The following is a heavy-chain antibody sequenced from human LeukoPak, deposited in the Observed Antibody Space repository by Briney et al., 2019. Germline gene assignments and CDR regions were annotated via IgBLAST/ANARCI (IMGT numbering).Heavy chain of an antibody. V-gene: IGHV1-2*02. Sequence: GASVKVSCKASGYTFTDYYMHWVRQAPGQGLEWMGWINPNSGGTNYAQKFQGRVTMTRDTSISTAYMELSRLRSDDTAVYYCALSSGYYYYYGMDVWGQGTTVTVSS. CDR1: GYTFTDYY. CDR3: ALSSGYYYYYGMDV. J-gene: IGHJ6*02. D-gene: IGHD6-19*01. CDR2: INPNSGGT.